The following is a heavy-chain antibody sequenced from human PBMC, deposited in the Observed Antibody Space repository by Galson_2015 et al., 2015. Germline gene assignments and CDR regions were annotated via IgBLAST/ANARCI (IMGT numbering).Heavy chain of an antibody. Sequence: TLSLTCTVSGGSVSSGSYYWSWIRQPPGKGLEWIGYIYYSGSTNYNPSLKSRVTISVDTSKNQFSLKLSSVTAADTAVYYCARDAGVEIPLFDPWGQGTLVTVSS. D-gene: IGHD2-21*01. CDR2: IYYSGST. CDR3: ARDAGVEIPLFDP. CDR1: GGSVSSGSYY. J-gene: IGHJ5*02. V-gene: IGHV4-61*01.